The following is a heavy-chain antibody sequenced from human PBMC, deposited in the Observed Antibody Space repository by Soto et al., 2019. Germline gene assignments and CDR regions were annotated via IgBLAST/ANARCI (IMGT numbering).Heavy chain of an antibody. CDR3: ARDRGYPDSFDI. D-gene: IGHD3-10*01. J-gene: IGHJ3*02. V-gene: IGHV3-74*01. CDR2: IKSDGSRT. Sequence: GGALRLSWAGSGFTFSDYWNDWGRQVPGKGLAWVSRIKSDGSRTSYADSVRGRFTISRDNAKSTLFLQMNSLRVEDTAVYYCARDRGYPDSFDIWGQGTMVTVSS. CDR1: GFTFSDYW.